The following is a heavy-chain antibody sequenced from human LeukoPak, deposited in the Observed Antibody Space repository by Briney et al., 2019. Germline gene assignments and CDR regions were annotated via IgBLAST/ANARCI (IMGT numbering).Heavy chain of an antibody. J-gene: IGHJ4*02. CDR2: ISSSGSTI. V-gene: IGHV3-11*04. CDR1: GFTFSDYY. D-gene: IGHD6-13*01. Sequence: GGSLTLSCAASGFTFSDYYMSWVRQAPGKGLEWVSYISSSGSTIYYADSVKGRFTISRDNAKNSLYLQMNSLRAEDTAVYYCARDWGSSSFDYWGQGTLVTVSS. CDR3: ARDWGSSSFDY.